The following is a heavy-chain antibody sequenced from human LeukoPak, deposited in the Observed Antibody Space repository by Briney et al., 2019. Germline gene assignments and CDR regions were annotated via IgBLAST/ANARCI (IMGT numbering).Heavy chain of an antibody. J-gene: IGHJ4*02. D-gene: IGHD2-15*01. V-gene: IGHV3-23*01. CDR1: GFTFSGYA. CDR2: ISGGSSGST. Sequence: GGSLRLSCAASGFTFSGYAMSWVRQAPGKGLEWVSTISGGSSGSTYYADSVKGRFTISGDSSKNTLFLQTNSLRAEDTAVYYCAKAASRFWDCTGGSCSGYFFDYWGQGTLVTVSS. CDR3: AKAASRFWDCTGGSCSGYFFDY.